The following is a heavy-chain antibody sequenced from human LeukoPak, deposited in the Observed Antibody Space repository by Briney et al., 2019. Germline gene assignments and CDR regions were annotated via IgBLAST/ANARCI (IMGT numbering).Heavy chain of an antibody. Sequence: PSETLSLTCAVSGYFISSGYYWGWIRQPPGKGLEWIGSIYHSGNSYYNPSLKSLITISVDTSKNQFSLKLSSVTAAETAVYYCACTTKGSWHDDAFDIWGQGTMVTATS. J-gene: IGHJ3*02. CDR3: ACTTKGSWHDDAFDI. D-gene: IGHD6-13*01. CDR1: GYFISSGYY. V-gene: IGHV4-38-2*01. CDR2: IYHSGNS.